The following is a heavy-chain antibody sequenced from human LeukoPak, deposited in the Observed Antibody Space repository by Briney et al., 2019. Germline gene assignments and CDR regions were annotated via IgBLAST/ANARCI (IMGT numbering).Heavy chain of an antibody. D-gene: IGHD6-19*01. Sequence: GGALRLSYAASGCTFSSYAMSWVRQAPGKGLEWVSAISCSGGSTYYADSVKGRFTISRDNSKNTLYLQKNSLRAEDTAVYYCAKVRIAVAAIPADAFDIWGQGTMVPVSS. J-gene: IGHJ3*02. V-gene: IGHV3-23*01. CDR1: GCTFSSYA. CDR2: ISCSGGST. CDR3: AKVRIAVAAIPADAFDI.